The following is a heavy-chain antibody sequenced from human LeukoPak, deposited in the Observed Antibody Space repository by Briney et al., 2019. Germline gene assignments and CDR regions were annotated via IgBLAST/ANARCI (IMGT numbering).Heavy chain of an antibody. CDR2: IYPGDSDT. J-gene: IGHJ4*02. CDR3: ARRGRVYYDSSGYYFGLFDY. D-gene: IGHD3-22*01. CDR1: GYSFTSYW. Sequence: GESLKISCKGSGYSFTSYWIGWVRQMPGKGLEWMGIIYPGDSDTRYSPSFQGQVTISADKSISTAYLQWSSLKASDTAMYYCARRGRVYYDSSGYYFGLFDYWGQGTLVTVSS. V-gene: IGHV5-51*01.